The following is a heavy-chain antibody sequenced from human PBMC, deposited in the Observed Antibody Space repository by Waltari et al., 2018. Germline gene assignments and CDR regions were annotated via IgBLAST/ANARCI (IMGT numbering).Heavy chain of an antibody. J-gene: IGHJ4*02. Sequence: LSLTCSVSGAYFESSSHYWGWVRQPPGKGLEWIGSIYYSGSTYYNPSLKSRVNMSVDTANYQFSLKVTSVTAADTAIYYCARTAYDHLTGYPTLDHWGQGILVTVSS. CDR1: GAYFESSSHY. CDR3: ARTAYDHLTGYPTLDH. D-gene: IGHD3-9*01. V-gene: IGHV4-39*07. CDR2: IYYSGST.